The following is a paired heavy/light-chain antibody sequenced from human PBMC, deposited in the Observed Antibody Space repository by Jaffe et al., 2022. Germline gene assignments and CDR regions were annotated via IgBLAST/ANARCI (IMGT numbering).Heavy chain of an antibody. CDR2: IYPRVGST. J-gene: IGHJ2*01. D-gene: IGHD2-8*02. V-gene: IGHV1-46*01. CDR1: GHTFTSYY. Sequence: QLVQSGAEMKKPGASVKISCKASGHTFTSYYFHWVRQAPGLAPEWMGMIYPRVGSTRYAPKFEGRVTMTSDTSTSTFYMDLSSLTSDDTAVYYCARDRGLVVALWHFDLWGRGTLLTVSS. CDR3: ARDRGLVVALWHFDL.
Light chain of an antibody. J-gene: IGKJ5*01. CDR1: QDISTS. V-gene: IGKV1-33*01. Sequence: DIQMTQSPSSLSASVGDRVTITCQASQDISTSLSWYQQKPGKAPELIIYDASTLESGVPSRFSGSGSGTDFTITISSLQPEDIATYYCQDYDNLPTFGHGTRLDIK. CDR3: QDYDNLPT. CDR2: DAS.